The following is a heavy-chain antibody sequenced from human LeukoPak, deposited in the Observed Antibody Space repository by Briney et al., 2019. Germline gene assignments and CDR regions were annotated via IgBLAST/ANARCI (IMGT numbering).Heavy chain of an antibody. V-gene: IGHV5-51*01. CDR3: ARHDGSSWYDPFDY. CDR1: GYRFTSYW. J-gene: IGHJ4*02. Sequence: GESLKISCKASGYRFTSYWIGWVRQMPGKGLEWMGIIYPADSDTRYSPSFQGQVTISADKSIRTAYLQWSSLKASDTAMYYCARHDGSSWYDPFDYWGQGTQVTVSS. CDR2: IYPADSDT. D-gene: IGHD6-13*01.